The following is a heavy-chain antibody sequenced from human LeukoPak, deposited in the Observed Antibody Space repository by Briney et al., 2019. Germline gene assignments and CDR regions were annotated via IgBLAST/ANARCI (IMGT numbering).Heavy chain of an antibody. Sequence: ASVKVSCKASGYTFTGYYMHWVRQAPGQGLEWMGWINPNSGGTNYAQKFQGRVTITRDTSASTAYMELSSLRSEDMAVYYCARARYETRIWPKSRYDYYHYMDVWDKGTTVTVSS. D-gene: IGHD3-3*01. CDR1: GYTFTGYY. CDR3: ARARYETRIWPKSRYDYYHYMDV. CDR2: INPNSGGT. J-gene: IGHJ6*03. V-gene: IGHV1-2*02.